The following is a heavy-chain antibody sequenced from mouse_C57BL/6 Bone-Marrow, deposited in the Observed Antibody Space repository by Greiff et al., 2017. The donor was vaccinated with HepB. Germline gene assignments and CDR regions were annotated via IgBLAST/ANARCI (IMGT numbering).Heavy chain of an antibody. V-gene: IGHV1-50*01. CDR1: GYTFTSYW. J-gene: IGHJ3*01. CDR3: ARSAPGTRGFAY. Sequence: QVQLKQPGAELVKPGASVKLSCKASGYTFTSYWMQWVKQRPGQGLEWIGEFDPSDSYTNYNQKFKGKATLTVDTSSSTAYMPLSSLTSEDSAVYYCARSAPGTRGFAYWGQGTLVTVSA. CDR2: FDPSDSYT. D-gene: IGHD4-1*01.